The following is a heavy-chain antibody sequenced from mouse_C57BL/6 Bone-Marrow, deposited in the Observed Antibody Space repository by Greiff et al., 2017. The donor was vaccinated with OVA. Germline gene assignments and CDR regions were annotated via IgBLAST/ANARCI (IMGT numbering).Heavy chain of an antibody. CDR1: GYSITSGYY. CDR3: ARDGSSYAMDY. D-gene: IGHD1-1*01. J-gene: IGHJ4*01. V-gene: IGHV3-6*01. Sequence: VQLKESGPGLVKPSQSLSLTCPVTGYSITSGYYWNWIRQFPGNKLEWMGYLSYDGSNNYNPSLKNRISITRDTSKNQYFLKLNSVPTEDTATYYCARDGSSYAMDYWGQGTSVTVSS. CDR2: LSYDGSN.